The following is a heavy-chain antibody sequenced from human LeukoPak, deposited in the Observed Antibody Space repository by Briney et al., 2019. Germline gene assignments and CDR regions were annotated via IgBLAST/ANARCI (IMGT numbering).Heavy chain of an antibody. CDR1: GFTFSSYS. V-gene: IGHV3-21*01. CDR2: ISSSSSYI. D-gene: IGHD3-22*01. Sequence: GGSLRLSCAASGFTFSSYSMNWVRQAPGKGLEWVSSISSSSSYIYYADSVKGRFTISRDNAKNSLYLQMNSLRAEDTAVYYCARDTYTYYYDSRAQGAFDIWGQGTMVTVSS. CDR3: ARDTYTYYYDSRAQGAFDI. J-gene: IGHJ3*02.